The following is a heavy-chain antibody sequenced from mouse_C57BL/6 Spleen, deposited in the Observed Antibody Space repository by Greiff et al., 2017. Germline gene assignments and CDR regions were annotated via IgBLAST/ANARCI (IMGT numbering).Heavy chain of an antibody. J-gene: IGHJ1*03. CDR1: GYTFTSYW. CDR2: IYPGSGST. V-gene: IGHV1-55*01. D-gene: IGHD2-1*01. Sequence: QVQLQQSGAELVKPGASVTMSCKASGYTFTSYWITWVKQRPGQGLEWIGDIYPGSGSTNYNEKFKSKATLTLDTSSSTAYMQLSSLTSEDSAVYYCAISIYYGPTGYFDVWGTGTTVTVSS. CDR3: AISIYYGPTGYFDV.